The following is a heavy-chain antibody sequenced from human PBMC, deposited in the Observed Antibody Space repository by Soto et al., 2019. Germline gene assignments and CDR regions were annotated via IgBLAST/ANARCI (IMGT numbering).Heavy chain of an antibody. D-gene: IGHD6-13*01. CDR2: ISSSSSYI. V-gene: IGHV3-21*01. CDR1: GVTFSSYS. J-gene: IGHJ6*03. Sequence: PGGSLRLSCAASGVTFSSYSMNWVRQAPGKGLEWVSSISSSSSYIYYADSVKGRFTISRDNAKNSLYLQMNSLRAEDTAVYYCARGNVRSSWYPYYYYYYMDVWGKGTTVTVSS. CDR3: ARGNVRSSWYPYYYYYYMDV.